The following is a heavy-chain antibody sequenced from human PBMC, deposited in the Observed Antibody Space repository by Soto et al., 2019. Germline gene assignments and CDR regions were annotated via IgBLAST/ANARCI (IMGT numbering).Heavy chain of an antibody. J-gene: IGHJ6*02. CDR1: GGTFSSYT. Sequence: QVQLVQSGAEVKKPGSSVKVSCKASGGTFSSYTISWVRQAPGQGLEWMGRIIPILGIANYAQKFQGRVTITADKSTSTAYMELSSLRSDDTAVYYCASVAYCGGDCYPYYYYGMDVWGQGTTVTVSS. CDR3: ASVAYCGGDCYPYYYYGMDV. D-gene: IGHD2-21*02. CDR2: IIPILGIA. V-gene: IGHV1-69*02.